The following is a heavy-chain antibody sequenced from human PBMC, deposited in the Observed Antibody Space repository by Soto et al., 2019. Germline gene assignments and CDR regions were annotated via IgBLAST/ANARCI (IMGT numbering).Heavy chain of an antibody. J-gene: IGHJ6*03. CDR2: IYYSGST. CDR3: ARQINVYYYFYMDV. Sequence: SETLSLTCTVSGGSISSYYWSWIRQPPGKGLEWIGHIYYSGSTNYNPSLKSRVTISVDTSKNQFSLRLSSVTAADTAVYYCARQINVYYYFYMDVWGKGTTVTVSS. V-gene: IGHV4-59*08. CDR1: GGSISSYY.